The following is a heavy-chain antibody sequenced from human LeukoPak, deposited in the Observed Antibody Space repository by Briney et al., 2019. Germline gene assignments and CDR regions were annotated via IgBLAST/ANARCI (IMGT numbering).Heavy chain of an antibody. Sequence: ASVKVSCKSSGYTFTDYYIHWVRQAPGQGLEWMGWINPNSGGTNYAQKFQGRVTMTEDTSTDTAYMELSSLRSEDTAVYYCAKDGRSSWYLTWEIDYWGQGTLVTVSS. V-gene: IGHV1-2*02. D-gene: IGHD6-13*01. CDR3: AKDGRSSWYLTWEIDY. J-gene: IGHJ4*02. CDR2: INPNSGGT. CDR1: GYTFTDYY.